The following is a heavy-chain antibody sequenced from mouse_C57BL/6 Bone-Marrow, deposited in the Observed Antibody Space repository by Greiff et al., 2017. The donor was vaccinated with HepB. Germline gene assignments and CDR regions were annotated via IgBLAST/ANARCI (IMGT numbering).Heavy chain of an antibody. CDR2: INSDGGST. J-gene: IGHJ2*01. Sequence: DVMLVESGGGLVQPGESLKLSCESNEYEFPSHDMSWVRKTPEKRLELVAAINSDGGSTYYPDTMERRFIISRDNTKKTLYLQMSSLRSEDTALYYCALIYYDYDGGYWGQGTTLTVSS. CDR1: EYEFPSHD. D-gene: IGHD2-4*01. V-gene: IGHV5-2*01. CDR3: ALIYYDYDGGY.